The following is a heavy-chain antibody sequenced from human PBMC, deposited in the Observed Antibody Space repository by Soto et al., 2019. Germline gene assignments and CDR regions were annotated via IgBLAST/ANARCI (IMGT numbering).Heavy chain of an antibody. Sequence: SETLSLTCTVSGGSISSYYWSWIRQPPGKGLEWIGYIYYSGSTNYNPSLKSRVTISVDTSKNQFSLKLSSVTAADTAVYYCARDGYSSGYYPYYYGMDVWGQGTTVTVS. V-gene: IGHV4-59*01. J-gene: IGHJ6*02. CDR3: ARDGYSSGYYPYYYGMDV. CDR1: GGSISSYY. CDR2: IYYSGST. D-gene: IGHD3-22*01.